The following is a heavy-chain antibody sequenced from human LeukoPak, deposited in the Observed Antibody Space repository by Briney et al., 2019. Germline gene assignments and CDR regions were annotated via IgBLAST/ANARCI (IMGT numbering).Heavy chain of an antibody. D-gene: IGHD3-10*01. V-gene: IGHV3-74*01. Sequence: PGGSLRLSCAASGFTFSSYWMHSVRQAPGKGLVWVSRINSDGSSTSYADSVKGRFTISRDNAKNTLYLQMNSLRAEDTAVYYCARDQFSPRSGSYYKLIDYWGQGTLVTVSS. CDR1: GFTFSSYW. J-gene: IGHJ4*02. CDR2: INSDGSST. CDR3: ARDQFSPRSGSYYKLIDY.